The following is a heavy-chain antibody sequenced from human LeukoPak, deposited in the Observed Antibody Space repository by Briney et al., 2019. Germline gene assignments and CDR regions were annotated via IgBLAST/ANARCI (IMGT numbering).Heavy chain of an antibody. CDR2: IYYSGST. V-gene: IGHV4-59*01. CDR3: ASGSYYFDY. Sequence: PSETLSLTCTVSGGSISSYYWSWVRQPPGKGLEWIGYIYYSGSTNYNPSLKSRVTISVDTSKNQFSLKLSSVTAADTAVYYCASGSYYFDYWGQGTLVTVSS. J-gene: IGHJ4*02. CDR1: GGSISSYY. D-gene: IGHD1-26*01.